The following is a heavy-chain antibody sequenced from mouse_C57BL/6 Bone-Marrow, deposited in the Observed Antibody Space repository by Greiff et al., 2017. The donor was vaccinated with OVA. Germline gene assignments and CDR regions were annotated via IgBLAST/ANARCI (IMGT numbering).Heavy chain of an antibody. J-gene: IGHJ4*01. CDR2: ISDGGSYT. V-gene: IGHV5-4*01. D-gene: IGHD2-4*01. Sequence: EVQGVESGGGLVKPGGSLKLSCAASGFTFSSYAMSWVRQTPEKRLEWVATISDGGSYTYYPDNVKGRFTISRDNAKNNLYLQMSHLKSEDTAMYYCARDDYALYAMDYWGQGTSVTVSS. CDR3: ARDDYALYAMDY. CDR1: GFTFSSYA.